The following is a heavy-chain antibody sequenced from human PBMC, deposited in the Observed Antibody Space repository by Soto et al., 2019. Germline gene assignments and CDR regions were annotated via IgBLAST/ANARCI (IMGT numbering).Heavy chain of an antibody. CDR3: ARGGYCSSPSCYTPSSNWLAP. D-gene: IGHD2-2*02. CDR1: GGTFSSYA. Sequence: VASVKVSCKASGGTFSSYAISWVRQAPGQGLEWMGGIIPIFGTANYAQKCQGRVTITADESTSTAYMELSSLRSEDTAVYYCARGGYCSSPSCYTPSSNWLAPWGQGTLLTVSS. J-gene: IGHJ5*02. CDR2: IIPIFGTA. V-gene: IGHV1-69*13.